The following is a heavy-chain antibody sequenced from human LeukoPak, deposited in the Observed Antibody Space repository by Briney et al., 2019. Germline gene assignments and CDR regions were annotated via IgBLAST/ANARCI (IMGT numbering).Heavy chain of an antibody. Sequence: PGGSLRLSCAASGFTFSSCAMSWVRQAPGKGLEWVSTISGSGDSTYYADSVKGRFTISRDNSKNTLYLQMNSLRAEDTAVYYCARGRGPRGYSYGYGSYFDYWGQGTLVTVSS. CDR1: GFTFSSCA. CDR2: ISGSGDST. V-gene: IGHV3-23*01. D-gene: IGHD5-18*01. CDR3: ARGRGPRGYSYGYGSYFDY. J-gene: IGHJ4*02.